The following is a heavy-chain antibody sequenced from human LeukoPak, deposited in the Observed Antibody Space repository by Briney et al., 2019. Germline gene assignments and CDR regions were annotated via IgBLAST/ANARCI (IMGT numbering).Heavy chain of an antibody. V-gene: IGHV4-39*07. CDR1: GGSISSSSYY. D-gene: IGHD1-7*01. J-gene: IGHJ4*02. CDR3: ARGPRGNWNYPPWDY. CDR2: IYYSGST. Sequence: SSETLSLTCTVSGGSISSSSYYWGWIRQPPGKGLESIGTIYYSGSTYYNPSLKSRVTISVDTSKNQFSLKLSSVTAADTAVYYCARGPRGNWNYPPWDYWGQGTLVTVSA.